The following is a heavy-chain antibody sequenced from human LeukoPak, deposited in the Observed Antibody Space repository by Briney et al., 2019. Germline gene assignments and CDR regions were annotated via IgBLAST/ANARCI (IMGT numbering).Heavy chain of an antibody. V-gene: IGHV1-18*01. CDR1: GYIFNSYG. CDR2: ISAYNGNT. D-gene: IGHD3-3*01. J-gene: IGHJ5*02. Sequence: SVRASCKASGYIFNSYGIRGVPQAPGQGLEWMGWISAYNGNTNYAQKLQGRVTMTTDTSTSTAYMELRSLRSDGAAVYYGARDADFWSGSSWFDPWGEGTLVTVSS. CDR3: ARDADFWSGSSWFDP.